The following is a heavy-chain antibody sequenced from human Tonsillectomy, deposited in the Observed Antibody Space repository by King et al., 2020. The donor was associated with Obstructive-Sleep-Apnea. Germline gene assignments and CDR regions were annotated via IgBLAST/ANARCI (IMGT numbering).Heavy chain of an antibody. D-gene: IGHD3-10*01. CDR2: IYHSGSS. V-gene: IGHV4-4*02. J-gene: IGHJ4*02. CDR3: AGAGAGGSYYFDY. CDR1: GGSISSSNW. Sequence: VQLQESGPGLVKPSGTLSLTCAVSGGSISSSNWWSWVRQPPGKGLEWIVEIYHSGSSNYKPSLKSRVTISVDKSKNQFSLNLCSVTAADTAVYYCAGAGAGGSYYFDYWGQGTLVTVSS.